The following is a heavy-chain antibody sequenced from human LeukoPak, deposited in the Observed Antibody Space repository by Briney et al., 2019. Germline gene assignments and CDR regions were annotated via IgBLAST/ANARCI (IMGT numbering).Heavy chain of an antibody. CDR3: ARGKPHYGSGSYYKSSAYYYMDV. CDR2: INHSGST. V-gene: IGHV4-34*01. Sequence: SETLSLTCTVSGGSISSYYWSWIRQPPGKGLEWIGEINHSGSTNYNPSLKSRVTISVDTSKNQFSLKLSSVTAADTAVYYCARGKPHYGSGSYYKSSAYYYMDVWGKGTTVTASS. D-gene: IGHD3-10*01. J-gene: IGHJ6*03. CDR1: GGSISSYY.